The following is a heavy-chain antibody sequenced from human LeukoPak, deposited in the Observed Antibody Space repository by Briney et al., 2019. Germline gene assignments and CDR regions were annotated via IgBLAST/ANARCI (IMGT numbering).Heavy chain of an antibody. J-gene: IGHJ5*02. CDR1: GFTFSSYW. D-gene: IGHD2-2*01. CDR3: ARDPILGYCSSTSCSHNWFDP. CDR2: INSDGSST. V-gene: IGHV3-74*01. Sequence: GGSLRLSCAASGFTFSSYWMHWVLQAPGKGLVWVSRINSDGSSTSYADSVKGRFTISRDNAKNTLYLQMNSLRAEDTAVYYCARDPILGYCSSTSCSHNWFDPWGQGTLVTVSS.